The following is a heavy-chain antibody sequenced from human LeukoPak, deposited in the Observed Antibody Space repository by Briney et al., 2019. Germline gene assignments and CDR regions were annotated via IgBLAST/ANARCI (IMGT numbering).Heavy chain of an antibody. CDR2: IWYDGSNK. D-gene: IGHD2-2*01. V-gene: IGHV3-33*01. Sequence: GGSLRLSCAASGFTFSGYGMHWVRQAPGKGLEWVAVIWYDGSNKYYADSVKGRFTISRDNSKNTLYLQMNSLRAEDTAVYYCARDRVPAAPNSNWFDPWGQGTLVTVSS. CDR1: GFTFSGYG. J-gene: IGHJ5*02. CDR3: ARDRVPAAPNSNWFDP.